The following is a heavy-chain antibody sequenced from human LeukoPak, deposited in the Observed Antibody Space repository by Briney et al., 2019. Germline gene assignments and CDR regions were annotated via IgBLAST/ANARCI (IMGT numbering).Heavy chain of an antibody. J-gene: IGHJ4*02. V-gene: IGHV3-66*02. Sequence: GSVRLSCAASGFTVSSNYMSWVRQAPGKGLEWVSVIYSGGSTYYADSVKGRFTISRDDSKNTLYLQMHSLRPEDTAMYYCAKEILEWILPDYWGQGTLVTVSS. CDR3: AKEILEWILPDY. D-gene: IGHD3-3*01. CDR2: IYSGGST. CDR1: GFTVSSNY.